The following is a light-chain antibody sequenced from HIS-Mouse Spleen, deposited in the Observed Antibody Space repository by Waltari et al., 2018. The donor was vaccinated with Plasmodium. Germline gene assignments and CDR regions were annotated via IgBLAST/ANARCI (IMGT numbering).Light chain of an antibody. Sequence: QSALTQPPSASGSPGQSVTIPCPGTSSDVGGYNHVPWYQQHPGKAPKLMIYEVSKRPSGVPDRFSGSKSGNTASLTVSGLQAEDEADYYCSSYAGSNNLVFGGGTKLTVL. CDR2: EVS. J-gene: IGLJ2*01. CDR1: SSDVGGYNH. CDR3: SSYAGSNNLV. V-gene: IGLV2-8*01.